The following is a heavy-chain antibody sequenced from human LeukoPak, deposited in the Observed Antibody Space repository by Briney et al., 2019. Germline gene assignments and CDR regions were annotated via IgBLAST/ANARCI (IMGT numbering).Heavy chain of an antibody. J-gene: IGHJ4*02. Sequence: SETLSLTCAVCGGSFSGYYWSWIRQPPGKGLEWIGEINHSGSTNYNPSLKSRVTISVGTSKNQFSLKLSSVTAADTAVYYCARGHYDYVWGSYRFFDYWGQGTLVTVSS. D-gene: IGHD3-16*02. CDR3: ARGHYDYVWGSYRFFDY. CDR1: GGSFSGYY. CDR2: INHSGST. V-gene: IGHV4-34*01.